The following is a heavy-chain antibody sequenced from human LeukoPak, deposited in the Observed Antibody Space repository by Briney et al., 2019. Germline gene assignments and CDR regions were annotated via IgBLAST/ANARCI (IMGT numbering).Heavy chain of an antibody. V-gene: IGHV4-61*01. CDR3: ASGYYDYVWGSYRGDNFDY. D-gene: IGHD3-16*02. CDR1: GGSVSSGSYY. J-gene: IGHJ4*02. Sequence: SETLSLTCTVSGGSVSSGSYYWSSIRQPPGKGLEWIGYIYYSGSTNYNPSVKSRVTISVDTSKNQFSLKLSSVTAADTAVYYCASGYYDYVWGSYRGDNFDYWGQGTLATVSS. CDR2: IYYSGST.